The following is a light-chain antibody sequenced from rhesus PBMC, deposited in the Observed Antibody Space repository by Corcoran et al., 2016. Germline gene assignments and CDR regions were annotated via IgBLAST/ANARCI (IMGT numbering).Light chain of an antibody. Sequence: DIQMTQSPSSLSASVGDTVTITCRASQGITSYLNWFQQKQGKAPKLLISDAFNLESGVPSRFSGIGSGTDFTLPISSLQPEDFATYYCLQHNNYPPTFGHGTKVEIK. CDR1: QGITSY. V-gene: IGKV1-28*02. CDR2: DAF. CDR3: LQHNNYPPT. J-gene: IGKJ1*01.